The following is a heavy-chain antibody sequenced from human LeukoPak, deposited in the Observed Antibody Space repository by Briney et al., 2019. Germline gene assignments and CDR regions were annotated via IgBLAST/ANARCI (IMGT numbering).Heavy chain of an antibody. CDR2: IYWDDDK. CDR3: AGGSGRTFDF. V-gene: IGHV2-5*02. Sequence: SGPTLVKPTQTLTLTCTFSVFSLSTNGVGVGWIRQPPGKALEWLALIYWDDDKRYSPSLKSRLTITKDTSKKQVVLIMTNMDPVDTATYYCAGGSGRTFDFWGQGTLVTVSS. J-gene: IGHJ4*02. D-gene: IGHD6-19*01. CDR1: VFSLSTNGVG.